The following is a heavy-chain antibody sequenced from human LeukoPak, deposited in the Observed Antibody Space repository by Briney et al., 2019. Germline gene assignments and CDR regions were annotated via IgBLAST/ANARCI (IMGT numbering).Heavy chain of an antibody. D-gene: IGHD6-13*01. CDR1: GGTFSSYA. V-gene: IGHV1-18*01. CDR3: ARDHLTYSSSWYGWFDP. Sequence: ASVKVSCKASGGTFSSYAISWVRQAPGQGLEWMGWISAYNGNTNYAQKLQGRVTMTTDTSTSTAYMELRSLRSDDTAVYYCARDHLTYSSSWYGWFDPWGQGTLVTVSS. CDR2: ISAYNGNT. J-gene: IGHJ5*02.